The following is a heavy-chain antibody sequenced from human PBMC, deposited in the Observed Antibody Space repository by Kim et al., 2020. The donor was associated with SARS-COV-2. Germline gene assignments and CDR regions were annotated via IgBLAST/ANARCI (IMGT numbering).Heavy chain of an antibody. J-gene: IGHJ6*02. D-gene: IGHD3-10*01. CDR1: GFTFDDYA. V-gene: IGHV3-9*01. CDR3: AKDTGITMVRGVIRPLFDSMDV. Sequence: GGSLRLSCAASGFTFDDYAMHWVRQAPGKGLEWVSGISWNSGSIGYADSVKGRFTISRDNAKNSLYLQMNSLRAEDTALYYCAKDTGITMVRGVIRPLFDSMDVWGQGTTVTLSS. CDR2: ISWNSGSI.